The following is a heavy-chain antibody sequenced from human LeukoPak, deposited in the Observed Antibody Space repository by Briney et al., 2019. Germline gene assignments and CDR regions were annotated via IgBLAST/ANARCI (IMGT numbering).Heavy chain of an antibody. CDR2: IYYTGSI. CDR3: ARKRDAKSYYPD. D-gene: IGHD3-10*01. V-gene: IGHV4-39*07. CDR1: GGSISSSSYY. J-gene: IGHJ4*02. Sequence: SETLSLTCTVSGGSISSSSYYWGWIRQPPGKGLEWIGYIYYTGSIYYNPSLKSRVTMSVDTSKNQFSLRLSSVTAVDTAVYYWARKRDAKSYYPDWGQGTLVTVSS.